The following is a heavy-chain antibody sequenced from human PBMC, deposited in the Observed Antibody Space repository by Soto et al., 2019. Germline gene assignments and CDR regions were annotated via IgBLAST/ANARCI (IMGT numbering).Heavy chain of an antibody. D-gene: IGHD3-10*01. J-gene: IGHJ4*02. CDR2: INWNGDST. Sequence: GVLRLSCAASGFRFDDYGMSWVRQVPGKGLEWVSGINWNGDSTGYADSVKGRFTISRDKAKNSLYLQMNSLRDEDTALYYCAKSRNSRLYFYDYWGQGTLVTVSS. CDR3: AKSRNSRLYFYDY. V-gene: IGHV3-20*04. CDR1: GFRFDDYG.